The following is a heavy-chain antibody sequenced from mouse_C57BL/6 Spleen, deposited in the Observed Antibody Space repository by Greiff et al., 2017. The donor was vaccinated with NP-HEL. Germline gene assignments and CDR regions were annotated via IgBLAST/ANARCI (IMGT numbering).Heavy chain of an antibody. CDR3: ARHDGYYVRYAMDY. CDR1: GFTFSSYG. D-gene: IGHD2-3*01. CDR2: ISSGGSYT. Sequence: DVKLVESGGDLVKPGGSLKLSCAASGFTFSSYGMSWVRQTPDKRLEWVATISSGGSYTYYPDSVKGRFTISRDNAKTTLYRQMSSLKSEDTAMYYCARHDGYYVRYAMDYWGQGTSVTVSS. V-gene: IGHV5-6*02. J-gene: IGHJ4*01.